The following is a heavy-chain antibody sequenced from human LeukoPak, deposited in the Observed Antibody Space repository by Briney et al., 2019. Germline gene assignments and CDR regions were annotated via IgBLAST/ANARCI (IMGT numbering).Heavy chain of an antibody. J-gene: IGHJ4*02. CDR3: AKEARDILTHYYWGSQFDY. D-gene: IGHD3-9*01. V-gene: IGHV3-23*01. CDR2: SGSGGST. CDR1: GFTISSYA. Sequence: PGGSLRLSCAASGFTISSYAMSWVRQTPGKGLAWVSASGSGGSTYYADSVKGRFTISRDNSKNTLYLQMNSLRAEDTALYYCAKEARDILTHYYWGSQFDYWGQGTLVIVSS.